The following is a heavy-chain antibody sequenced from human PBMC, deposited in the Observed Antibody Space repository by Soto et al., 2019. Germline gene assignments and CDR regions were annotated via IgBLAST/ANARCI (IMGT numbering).Heavy chain of an antibody. CDR2: INPILDIA. CDR1: GGTFRTYS. Sequence: QVQLVQSGAEVREPGSSVKVSCKASGGTFRTYSITWVRQAPGQGLEWMGKINPILDIANYAQKFQGRVTISEDKSTSIAYMELNSLRSEDTAVYYGARGPVVVVPDDMFTRHNWFDPWGQGTRVTVSP. CDR3: ARGPVVVVPDDMFTRHNWFDP. V-gene: IGHV1-69*02. J-gene: IGHJ5*02. D-gene: IGHD2-2*01.